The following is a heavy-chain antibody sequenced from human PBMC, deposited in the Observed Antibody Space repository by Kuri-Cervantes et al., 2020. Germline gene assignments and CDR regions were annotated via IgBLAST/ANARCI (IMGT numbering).Heavy chain of an antibody. J-gene: IGHJ4*02. D-gene: IGHD6-13*01. CDR1: GFTFSSYN. V-gene: IGHV3-48*01. CDR3: AKDLSAFGIAAVFDY. Sequence: LSLTCAAPGFTFSSYNMNWVRQAPGKGLEWVSYISSSSSTIYYADSVKGRFTISRDNAKNSLYLQMNSLRAEDTAVYYCAKDLSAFGIAAVFDYWGQGTLVTVSS. CDR2: ISSSSSTI.